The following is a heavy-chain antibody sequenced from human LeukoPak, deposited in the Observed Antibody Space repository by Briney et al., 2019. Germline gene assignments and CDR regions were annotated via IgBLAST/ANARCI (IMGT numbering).Heavy chain of an antibody. CDR3: AKSFEGAVAELFDY. Sequence: GGSLRLSCVGSGFSFRSYGMHWVRQAPGKGQEWVSSISGNGGSKYYADSVKGRFTISRDNSKNTLYLQMNSLRAEDTAIYYCAKSFEGAVAELFDYWGQGTQVTVSS. CDR2: ISGNGGSK. CDR1: GFSFRSYG. V-gene: IGHV3-23*01. J-gene: IGHJ4*02. D-gene: IGHD6-19*01.